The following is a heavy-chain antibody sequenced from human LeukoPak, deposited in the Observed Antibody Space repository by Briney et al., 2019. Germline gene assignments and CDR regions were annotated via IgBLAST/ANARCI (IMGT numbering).Heavy chain of an antibody. CDR1: GFTFSSYS. Sequence: GGSLRLSCAASGFTFSSYSMNWVRQAPGKGLEWVSSISSSSSYIYYADSVKGRFTISRDNAKNSLYLQMNSLRADDTAVYYCARLRSKYWFDPWGQGTLVTVSS. J-gene: IGHJ5*02. CDR2: ISSSSSYI. CDR3: ARLRSKYWFDP. V-gene: IGHV3-21*01. D-gene: IGHD4-11*01.